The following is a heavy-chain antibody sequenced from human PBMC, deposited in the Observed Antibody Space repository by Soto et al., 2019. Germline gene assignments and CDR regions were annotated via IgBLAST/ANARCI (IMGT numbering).Heavy chain of an antibody. V-gene: IGHV1-18*01. Sequence: QVQLVQSGAEVKKPGASVKVYCKASGYTFTSYGISCLRQTPGQGREWMGWISAYNGNTNYAQKLQGRVTMTPYTSTSTDYMALSGLSSDDTAVYYWARYSRYNWFDPWGKGPLVTFST. CDR2: ISAYNGNT. J-gene: IGHJ5*02. D-gene: IGHD2-21*01. CDR1: GYTFTSYG. CDR3: ARYSRYNWFDP.